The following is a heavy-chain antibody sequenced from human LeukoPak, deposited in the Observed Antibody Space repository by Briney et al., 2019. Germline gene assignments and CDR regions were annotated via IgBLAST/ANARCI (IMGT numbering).Heavy chain of an antibody. Sequence: SGTLSLTCAVSGYSISSGYYWGWIRQPPGKGLEWIGSIYHSGSTYYNPSLKSRVTISVDTSKNQFSLKLSSVTAADTAVYYCPRSPYCSSTSCYLFNWFDPWGQGTLVTVSS. J-gene: IGHJ5*02. CDR1: GYSISSGYY. D-gene: IGHD2-2*01. CDR3: PRSPYCSSTSCYLFNWFDP. CDR2: IYHSGST. V-gene: IGHV4-38-2*01.